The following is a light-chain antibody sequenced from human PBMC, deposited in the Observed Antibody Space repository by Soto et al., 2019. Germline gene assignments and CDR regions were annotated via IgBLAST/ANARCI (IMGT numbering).Light chain of an antibody. CDR2: GAS. CDR1: QIISSF. J-gene: IGKJ2*01. V-gene: IGKV1-39*01. CDR3: QQSYSTAYT. Sequence: DIQMTQSPSSLSASVGDRVTITCRASQIISSFLNWYQQEPGKAPKLLIYGASSLQRGVPSRISGGGSGTDFTLTIGSLQPEDFATYYCQQSYSTAYTFGQGTELEIK.